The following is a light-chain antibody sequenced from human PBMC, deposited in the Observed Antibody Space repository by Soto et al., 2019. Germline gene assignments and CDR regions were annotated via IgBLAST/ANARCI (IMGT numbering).Light chain of an antibody. CDR2: EVS. V-gene: IGLV2-8*01. CDR1: SSDIGGYNY. Sequence: QSALTQPPSASGSPGQSVTISCTGTSSDIGGYNYVSWYQQHPGKAPKLMIYEVSKRPSGVPDRFSGSKSGNTASLTVSGLQAEDEADYYCSSYAGSKPFVFGYGTKLTVL. CDR3: SSYAGSKPFV. J-gene: IGLJ1*01.